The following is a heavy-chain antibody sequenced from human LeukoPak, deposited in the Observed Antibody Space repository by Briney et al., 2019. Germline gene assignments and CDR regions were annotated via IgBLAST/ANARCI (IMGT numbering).Heavy chain of an antibody. Sequence: GESLKISCKGSGYIFTSYWIGWVRQMPGKGLEWMGIIYPGDSDTRYSPSFQGQVTISADKSISTAYLQWSSLKASDTAMYYCARLPVTYYYDSSGYLDYWGQGTLVTVSS. J-gene: IGHJ4*02. CDR1: GYIFTSYW. V-gene: IGHV5-51*01. D-gene: IGHD3-22*01. CDR2: IYPGDSDT. CDR3: ARLPVTYYYDSSGYLDY.